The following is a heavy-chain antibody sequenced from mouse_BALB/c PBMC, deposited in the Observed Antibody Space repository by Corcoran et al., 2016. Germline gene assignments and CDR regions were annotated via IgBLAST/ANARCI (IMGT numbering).Heavy chain of an antibody. J-gene: IGHJ4*01. CDR3: SRRTRYDGRMDY. V-gene: IGHV8-12*01. CDR1: GFSLSTSGLG. CDR2: IYWDDDK. Sequence: QVTLKESGPGVLQPSQTLSLTCSFSGFSLSTSGLGVSWIRQPSGKGLEWLAHIYWDDDKRYNPSLKSRLTISKDTSSNQVFLKITSVDTADTATYDCSRRTRYDGRMDYWGQGTSVTVSS. D-gene: IGHD2-14*01.